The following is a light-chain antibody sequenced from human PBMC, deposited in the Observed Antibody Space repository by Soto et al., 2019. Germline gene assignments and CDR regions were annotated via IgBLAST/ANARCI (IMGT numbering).Light chain of an antibody. CDR2: GAS. CDR3: QQYGSSPRYT. J-gene: IGKJ2*01. CDR1: QSVARNY. Sequence: EIVLTQSPGTLSLSPGEGATLSCRASQSVARNYLAWYQLKPGQAPRLLIYGASSRATGIPDRFSGSGSGTDVTLPISRLEPEDFAVYYCQQYGSSPRYTFGQGTKLEIK. V-gene: IGKV3-20*01.